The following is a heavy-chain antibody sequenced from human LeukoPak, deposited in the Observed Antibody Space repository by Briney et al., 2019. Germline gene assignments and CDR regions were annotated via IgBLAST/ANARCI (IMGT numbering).Heavy chain of an antibody. CDR2: IYYSGST. Sequence: SETLSLTCTVSGGSISSYYWSWIRQPPGKGLEWIGYIYYSGSTNYNPSLKSRVTISVDTSKNQFSLKLSSVTAADTAVYYCARDPGDGYRMEIDYWGQGTLVTASS. J-gene: IGHJ4*02. D-gene: IGHD5-24*01. CDR3: ARDPGDGYRMEIDY. V-gene: IGHV4-59*01. CDR1: GGSISSYY.